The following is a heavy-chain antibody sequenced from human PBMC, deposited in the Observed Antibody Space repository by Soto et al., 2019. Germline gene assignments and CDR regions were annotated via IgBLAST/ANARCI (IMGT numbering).Heavy chain of an antibody. V-gene: IGHV1-2*04. D-gene: IGHD2-8*01. CDR3: ARGDCTDCSNGVCSFFYNHDMDV. CDR1: GYSFTDYH. Sequence: QVQLVQSGAEVKKPGASVKVSCKASGYSFTDYHIHWVRQAPGQGLEWLGRINPKSGGTSTAQKFQGWVTMPTDTSISTASMELTRLTSDDTAIYYCARGDCTDCSNGVCSFFYNHDMDVWGQGTTVTVSS. CDR2: INPKSGGT. J-gene: IGHJ6*02.